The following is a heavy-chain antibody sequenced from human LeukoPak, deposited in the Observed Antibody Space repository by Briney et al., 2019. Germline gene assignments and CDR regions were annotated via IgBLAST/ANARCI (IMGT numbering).Heavy chain of an antibody. V-gene: IGHV3-23*01. D-gene: IGHD6-19*01. CDR2: ISGSGGST. CDR3: AKGAEWLTRPLRDY. CDR1: GFTFSSYA. Sequence: PGGSLRLSCAASGFTFSSYATSWVRQAPGKGLEWVSAISGSGGSTYYADSVKGRFTISRDNSKNTLYLQMNSLRAEDTAVYYCAKGAEWLTRPLRDYWGQGTLVTVSS. J-gene: IGHJ4*02.